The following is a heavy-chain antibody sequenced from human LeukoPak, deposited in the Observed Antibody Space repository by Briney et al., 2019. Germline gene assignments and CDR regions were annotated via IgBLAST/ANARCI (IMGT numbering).Heavy chain of an antibody. V-gene: IGHV1-69*13. CDR1: GGTFSSYA. J-gene: IGHJ5*02. CDR2: IIPIFGTA. Sequence: GASVKVSCKASGGTFSSYAISWVRQAPGQGLEWMGGIIPIFGTANYAQKFQGRVTITADESTSTAYMELSSLRSEDTAVYYCAREACSSTSCYRLGWLDPWGQGTLVTVSS. D-gene: IGHD2-2*01. CDR3: AREACSSTSCYRLGWLDP.